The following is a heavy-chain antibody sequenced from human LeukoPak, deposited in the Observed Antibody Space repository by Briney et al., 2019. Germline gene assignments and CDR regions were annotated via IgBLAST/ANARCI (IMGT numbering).Heavy chain of an antibody. CDR2: ISGSGGST. J-gene: IGHJ6*02. D-gene: IGHD4-23*01. CDR1: GFTFSSYS. CDR3: ATVLNSLYYYGMDV. V-gene: IGHV3-23*01. Sequence: PGGSLRLSCAASGFTFSSYSMNWVRQAPGKGLEWVSAISGSGGSTYDADSVKGRFTISRDNSKNTLYLQMNSLRAEDTAVYYCATVLNSLYYYGMDVWGQGSTVTVSS.